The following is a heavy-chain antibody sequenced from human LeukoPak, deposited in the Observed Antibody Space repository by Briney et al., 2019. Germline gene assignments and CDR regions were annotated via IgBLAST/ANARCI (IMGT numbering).Heavy chain of an antibody. Sequence: GGSLRLSCAASGVTFASYWMAWVRQAPGKGLEWVANIKQDGSGKHYVDSVKGRFTISRDNAKNSLYLQMNSLRAEDTVVYYYARDDGGSLDIWGQGTMVTVSS. D-gene: IGHD1-26*01. J-gene: IGHJ3*02. CDR1: GVTFASYW. V-gene: IGHV3-7*05. CDR2: IKQDGSGK. CDR3: ARDDGGSLDI.